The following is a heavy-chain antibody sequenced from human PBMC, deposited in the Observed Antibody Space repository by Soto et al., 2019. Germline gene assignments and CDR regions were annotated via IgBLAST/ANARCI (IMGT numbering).Heavy chain of an antibody. CDR2: ISGGGRPI. CDR3: ARDLGWDFDS. CDR1: GFTFSTFS. V-gene: IGHV3-48*02. J-gene: IGHJ4*02. Sequence: EVQLVESGGGSVQPGGSLRLSCAASGFTFSTFSMNWVRQAPGRGLEWISYISGGGRPISYADSVKGRFTISRDNAKNSLYLQMESLTDEDTAVYYCARDLGWDFDSWGQGTLVTVSA. D-gene: IGHD6-19*01.